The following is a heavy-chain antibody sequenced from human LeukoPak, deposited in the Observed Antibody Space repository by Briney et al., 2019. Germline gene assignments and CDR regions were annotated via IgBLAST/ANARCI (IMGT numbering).Heavy chain of an antibody. D-gene: IGHD2-15*01. CDR3: ARGPHCSGGSCHSVSDY. CDR2: IYTSGST. Sequence: SQTLSLTCTVSGGSMSSGSYYWRWIRQPAGKGLEWIGRIYTSGSTNYNPSPKSRVTISIDTSKNQYSLKLSSVTAADTAVYYCARGPHCSGGSCHSVSDYWGQGTLVTVSS. V-gene: IGHV4-61*02. CDR1: GGSMSSGSYY. J-gene: IGHJ4*02.